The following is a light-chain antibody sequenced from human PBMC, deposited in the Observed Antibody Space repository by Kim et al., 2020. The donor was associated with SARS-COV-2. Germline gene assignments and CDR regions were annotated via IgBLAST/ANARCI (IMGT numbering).Light chain of an antibody. Sequence: ASLGDRGTITFRASQDISTWVAWFQQTPGKAPQCLIYAASTLQSGVPSRFSGSGSGTHFTLTISSLQPEDLATYYCLQYNDYPITFGQGTRLEIK. CDR3: LQYNDYPIT. CDR2: AAS. V-gene: IGKV1D-16*01. J-gene: IGKJ5*01. CDR1: QDISTW.